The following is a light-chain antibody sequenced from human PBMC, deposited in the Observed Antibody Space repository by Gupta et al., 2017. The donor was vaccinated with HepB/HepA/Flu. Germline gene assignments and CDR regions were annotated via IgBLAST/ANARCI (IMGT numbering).Light chain of an antibody. CDR1: QYINNH. V-gene: IGKV1-39*01. CDR3: QQSYNAPFT. Sequence: IQLTQFPSSLSASVRARVTITCRALQYINNHVNWYQQQPGKAPKRLIYVASNLRSGVPSRFSGSGSGTLFTLTISSLDPEDVATYYCQQSYNAPFTFGGGTKVEIK. CDR2: VAS. J-gene: IGKJ4*01.